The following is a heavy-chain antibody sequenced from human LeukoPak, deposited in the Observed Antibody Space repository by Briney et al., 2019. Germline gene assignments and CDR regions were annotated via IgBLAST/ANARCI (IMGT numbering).Heavy chain of an antibody. CDR3: VRGTGY. J-gene: IGHJ4*02. Sequence: PGGSLRLSSSVTGFTFSTNVMHWVRQAPGKGMEYVSAISSNGDNTYYADSVKGRFTISRDNSKNTLYLQMSSLRADDTAVYYCVRGTGYWGQGTLVTVSS. CDR2: ISSNGDNT. CDR1: GFTFSTNV. V-gene: IGHV3-64D*06.